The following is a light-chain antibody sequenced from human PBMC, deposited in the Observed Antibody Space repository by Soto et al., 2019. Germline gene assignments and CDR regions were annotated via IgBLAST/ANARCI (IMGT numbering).Light chain of an antibody. CDR3: SSYAGSNKSV. CDR1: SSDVGGYNY. CDR2: EVS. V-gene: IGLV2-8*01. Sequence: QSALTQPPSASGSPGQSVTISCTGTSSDVGGYNYVSWYQQYAGKAPKLMISEVSKRPSGVPDRFSGSKSGNTASLTVSGLQAEDGADYYCSSYAGSNKSVFGTGTKVTVL. J-gene: IGLJ1*01.